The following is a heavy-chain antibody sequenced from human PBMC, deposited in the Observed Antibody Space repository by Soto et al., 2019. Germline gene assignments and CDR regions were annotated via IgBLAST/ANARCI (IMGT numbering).Heavy chain of an antibody. V-gene: IGHV4-34*02. CDR1: GGSFSEAY. J-gene: IGHJ6*02. Sequence: QVHLQQGGAGRWKPSGTLSLTCAVSGGSFSEAYWSWFGQSPGRGLEGIGEVFHAGNTNYNPSLKSRVTLSADTAKTQFSLRLTSVTAADSAVYYCARAPRELLAEGPLFLYYYYGLDVWGQGTTVVVSS. D-gene: IGHD1-7*01. CDR2: VFHAGNT. CDR3: ARAPRELLAEGPLFLYYYYGLDV.